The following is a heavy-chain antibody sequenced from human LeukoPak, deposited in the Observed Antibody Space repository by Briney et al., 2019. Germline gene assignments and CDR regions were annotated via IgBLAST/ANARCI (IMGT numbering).Heavy chain of an antibody. J-gene: IGHJ4*02. CDR3: AREKYGDYVDY. CDR1: GGSISSSSFY. V-gene: IGHV4-39*07. CDR2: INHSGST. D-gene: IGHD4-17*01. Sequence: SETLSLTCTVSGGSISSSSFYWAWIRQPPGKGLEWIGEINHSGSTNYNPSLKSRVTISVDTSKNQFSLKLSSVIAADTAVYYCAREKYGDYVDYWGQGTLVTVSS.